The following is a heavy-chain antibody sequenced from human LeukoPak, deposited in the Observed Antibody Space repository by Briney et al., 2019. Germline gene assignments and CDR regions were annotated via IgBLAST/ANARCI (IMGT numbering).Heavy chain of an antibody. CDR1: GFTFRNYG. CDR3: ARTGDAERFDY. D-gene: IGHD1-1*01. CDR2: IRYDGSKK. Sequence: GGSLRLSCAASGFTFRNYGMHWVRQAPGKGLEWVALIRYDGSKKDYGDSVKGRFTISRDNSKNTLSLQMDSLRAEDTAVYYCARTGDAERFDYWGQGTLVTVSS. J-gene: IGHJ4*02. V-gene: IGHV3-33*01.